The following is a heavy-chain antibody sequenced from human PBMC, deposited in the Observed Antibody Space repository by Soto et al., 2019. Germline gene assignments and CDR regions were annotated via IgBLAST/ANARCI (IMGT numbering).Heavy chain of an antibody. Sequence: QVQLVQSGAEVKKPGSSVKVSCKASGGTFSSYTISWVRQAPGQGLEWMGRIIPILGIANYAQKFQGRVTITADTSTSTAYMELSSLRSEDTAVYYCARDSGSGWPTDYWGQGTLVTVSS. V-gene: IGHV1-69*08. CDR3: ARDSGSGWPTDY. CDR1: GGTFSSYT. J-gene: IGHJ4*02. D-gene: IGHD6-19*01. CDR2: IIPILGIA.